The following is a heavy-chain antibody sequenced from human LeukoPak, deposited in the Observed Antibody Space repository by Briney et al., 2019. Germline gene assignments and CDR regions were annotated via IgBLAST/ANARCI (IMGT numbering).Heavy chain of an antibody. CDR1: GFTFSSYA. CDR3: AKAGWSGSYYYFDY. J-gene: IGHJ4*02. Sequence: PGGSLRLPCAASGFTFSSYAMSWVRQAPGKGLEWVSAISGSGGSTYYADSVKGRFTISRDNSKNTLYLQMNSLRAEDTAVYYCAKAGWSGSYYYFDYWGQGTLVTVPS. CDR2: ISGSGGST. V-gene: IGHV3-23*01. D-gene: IGHD1-26*01.